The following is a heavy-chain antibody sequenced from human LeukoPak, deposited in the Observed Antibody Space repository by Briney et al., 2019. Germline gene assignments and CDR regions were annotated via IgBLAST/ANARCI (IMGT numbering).Heavy chain of an antibody. V-gene: IGHV4-59*01. CDR2: IYYSGST. D-gene: IGHD6-13*01. J-gene: IGHJ6*04. CDR3: AIIAAAGKYGMDV. Sequence: SETLSLTCTVSGGSISSYYWSWIRQPPGKRLEWIGYIYYSGSTNYNPSLKSRVTISVDTSKNQFSLKLSSVTAADTAVYYCAIIAAAGKYGMDVWGKGTTVTVSS. CDR1: GGSISSYY.